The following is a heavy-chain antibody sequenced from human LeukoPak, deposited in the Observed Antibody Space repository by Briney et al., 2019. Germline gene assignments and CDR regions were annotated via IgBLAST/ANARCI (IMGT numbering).Heavy chain of an antibody. CDR1: GYTFTSYY. CDR3: ARGALYTPYYYGMDV. J-gene: IGHJ6*02. V-gene: IGHV1-69*13. CDR2: IIPIFGTA. Sequence: SVKVSCKASGYTFTSYYMHWVRQAPGQGLEWMGGIIPIFGTANYAQKFQGRVTITADESTSTAYMELSSLRSGDTAVYYCARGALYTPYYYGMDVWGQGTTVTVCS. D-gene: IGHD2-2*02.